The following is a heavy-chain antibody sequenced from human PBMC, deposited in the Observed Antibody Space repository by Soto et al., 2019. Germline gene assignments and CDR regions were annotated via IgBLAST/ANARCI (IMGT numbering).Heavy chain of an antibody. J-gene: IGHJ4*02. Sequence: EVQLLESGGGLVQPGGSLRLSCAASGFAFSNYALTWVRQAQGKGLEWVSSISGSGNIIYYADSVKGRFSIARDNSKNTLNLQMNSLSAEDTAVYYCAKDATGDYIGEVDDCGQGTVVTVSS. CDR2: ISGSGNII. D-gene: IGHD4-17*01. CDR1: GFAFSNYA. V-gene: IGHV3-23*01. CDR3: AKDATGDYIGEVDD.